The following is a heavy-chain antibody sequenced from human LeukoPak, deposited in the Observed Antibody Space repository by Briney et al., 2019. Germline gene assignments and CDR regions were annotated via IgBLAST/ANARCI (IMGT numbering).Heavy chain of an antibody. CDR3: ARGGDGYDYVSDY. CDR2: IIPIFGTA. D-gene: IGHD5-24*01. J-gene: IGHJ4*02. CDR1: GGTFSSYA. Sequence: SVKVSCKASGGTFSSYAISWVRQAPGQGLEWMGRIIPIFGTANYAQKFQGRVTITTDESTSTAYMELSSLRSEDTAVYYCARGGDGYDYVSDYWGQGTLVTVSS. V-gene: IGHV1-69*05.